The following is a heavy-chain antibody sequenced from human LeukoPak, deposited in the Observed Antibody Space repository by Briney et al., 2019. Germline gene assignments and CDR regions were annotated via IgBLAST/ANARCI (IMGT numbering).Heavy chain of an antibody. CDR1: GYTFTNYG. V-gene: IGHV1-18*01. D-gene: IGHD3-3*01. CDR2: ISPYNDNT. CDR3: ARVGPGVADNWFDP. J-gene: IGHJ5*02. Sequence: ASVKVSCKISGYTFTNYGIVWLRQAPGQGLEWMGRISPYNDNTNYARKLQGRVTMTTDKSTNTDYMELRSLRSDDTAMYYCARVGPGVADNWFDPWGQGTLVTVSS.